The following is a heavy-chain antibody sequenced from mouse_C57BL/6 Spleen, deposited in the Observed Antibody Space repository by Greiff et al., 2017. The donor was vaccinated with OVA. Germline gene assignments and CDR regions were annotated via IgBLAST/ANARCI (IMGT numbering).Heavy chain of an antibody. CDR2: IYPGDGDT. V-gene: IGHV1-82*01. D-gene: IGHD1-1*01. J-gene: IGHJ2*01. CDR3: ARGYYYGSSYGYFDY. Sequence: VKLVESGPELVKPGASVKISCKASGYAFSSSWMNWVKQRPGKGLEWIGRIYPGDGDTNYNGKFKGKATLTADKSSSTAYMQLSSLTSEDSAVYFCARGYYYGSSYGYFDYWGQGTTLTVSS. CDR1: GYAFSSSW.